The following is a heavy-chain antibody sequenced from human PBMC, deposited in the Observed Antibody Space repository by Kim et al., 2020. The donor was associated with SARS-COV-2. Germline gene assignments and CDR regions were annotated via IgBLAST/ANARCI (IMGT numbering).Heavy chain of an antibody. CDR3: ARDRFGELYFDY. D-gene: IGHD3-16*01. CDR1: GGSISSYY. Sequence: SETLSLTCTVSGGSISSYYWSWIRQPPGKGLGWIGYIYYSGSTNYNPSLKSRVTISVDTSKNQFSLKLSSVTAADTAVYYCARDRFGELYFDYWGQGTLV. CDR2: IYYSGST. J-gene: IGHJ4*02. V-gene: IGHV4-59*01.